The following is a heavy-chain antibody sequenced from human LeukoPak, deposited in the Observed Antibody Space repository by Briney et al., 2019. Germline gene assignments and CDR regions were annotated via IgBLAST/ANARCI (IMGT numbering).Heavy chain of an antibody. Sequence: ASVKVSCKASGYTFTGYYMHWVRQAPGQGLEWMGRINPNSGGTNYAQKFHGRVTMTRDTSISTAYMELSRLRSDDTAVYYCARDVRYCSGGSCYPPNWFDPWGQGTLVTVSS. J-gene: IGHJ5*02. V-gene: IGHV1-2*06. CDR2: INPNSGGT. CDR3: ARDVRYCSGGSCYPPNWFDP. D-gene: IGHD2-15*01. CDR1: GYTFTGYY.